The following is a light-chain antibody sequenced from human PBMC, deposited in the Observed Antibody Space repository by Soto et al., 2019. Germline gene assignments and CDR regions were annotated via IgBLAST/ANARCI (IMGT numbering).Light chain of an antibody. V-gene: IGKV1-5*01. CDR1: QSISSW. J-gene: IGKJ1*01. CDR2: DVS. Sequence: DIQMTQSPSTLSASVGDRVTITCWASQSISSWLAWYQQKPGKAPKLLIYDVSSLESGVPSRFSGSGSGTEFTLTISSLQPDDFATYYCQQYNTFWTFGQGTKVEIK. CDR3: QQYNTFWT.